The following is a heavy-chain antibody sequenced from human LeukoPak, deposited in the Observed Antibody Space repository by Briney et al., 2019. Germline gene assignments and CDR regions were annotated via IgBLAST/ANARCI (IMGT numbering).Heavy chain of an antibody. J-gene: IGHJ4*02. Sequence: SETLSLTCTVSSYSISSGFFWGWIRQPPGKGLEWIGTVYHSGSTFYNPSLKSRVTISVGTSKNQFSLNLSSVTAADTAVYYCARARTYYFDYWGQGTLVTVSS. CDR2: VYHSGST. CDR1: SYSISSGFF. CDR3: ARARTYYFDY. V-gene: IGHV4-38-2*02.